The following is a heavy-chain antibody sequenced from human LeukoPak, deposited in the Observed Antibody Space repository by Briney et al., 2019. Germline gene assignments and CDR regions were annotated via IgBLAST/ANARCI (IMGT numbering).Heavy chain of an antibody. D-gene: IGHD3-10*01. Sequence: VASVKVSCKASGYTFTGYYLHWVRQAPGQGLEWMGCVNPNSGDTNYAQKFQGSVTMTRDTSISTVYMELSRLRSDDTAVYYCATSEIRGVISPFDYWGQGTLVTVSS. CDR3: ATSEIRGVISPFDY. CDR2: VNPNSGDT. CDR1: GYTFTGYY. J-gene: IGHJ4*02. V-gene: IGHV1-2*02.